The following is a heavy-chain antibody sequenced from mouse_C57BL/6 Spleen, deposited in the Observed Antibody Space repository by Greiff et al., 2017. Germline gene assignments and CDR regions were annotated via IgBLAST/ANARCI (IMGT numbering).Heavy chain of an antibody. Sequence: VQLQQPGAELVKPGASVKLSCKASGYTFTSYWMHWVKQRPGQGLEWIGMIHPNSGSTNYNEKFKSKATLTVDKSSSTAYMQLSSLTSEDSAVYYCARDLKLGPYAMDYWGQGTSVTVS. D-gene: IGHD4-1*01. CDR2: IHPNSGST. CDR1: GYTFTSYW. V-gene: IGHV1-64*01. J-gene: IGHJ4*01. CDR3: ARDLKLGPYAMDY.